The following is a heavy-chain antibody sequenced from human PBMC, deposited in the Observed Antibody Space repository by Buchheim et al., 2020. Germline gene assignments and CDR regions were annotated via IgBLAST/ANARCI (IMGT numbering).Heavy chain of an antibody. J-gene: IGHJ4*02. CDR3: AKAGFWSGYYFYFDY. D-gene: IGHD3-3*01. V-gene: IGHV3-30*18. CDR2: ISYDGSNK. CDR1: GFTFSSYG. Sequence: QVQLVESGGGVVQPGRSLRLSCAASGFTFSSYGMHWVRQAPGKGLEWVAVISYDGSNKYYADSVKGRFTISRDNSKHTLYLQMNSLRAEDTAVYYCAKAGFWSGYYFYFDYWGQGTL.